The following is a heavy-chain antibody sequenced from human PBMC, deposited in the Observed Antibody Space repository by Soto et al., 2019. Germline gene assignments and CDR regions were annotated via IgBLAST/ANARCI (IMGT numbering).Heavy chain of an antibody. J-gene: IGHJ4*02. CDR3: ARATLSSGWFDY. CDR2: INSDESST. Sequence: EVQLVESGGGLVQPGGSLRLSCAASEFTFSSYWMHWVRQAPGKGLVWVSRINSDESSTNYADSVKGRITISRDNAKNTLYLQMDSLRAEDTAVYYCARATLSSGWFDYWGQGTLVTVSS. CDR1: EFTFSSYW. V-gene: IGHV3-74*01. D-gene: IGHD6-19*01.